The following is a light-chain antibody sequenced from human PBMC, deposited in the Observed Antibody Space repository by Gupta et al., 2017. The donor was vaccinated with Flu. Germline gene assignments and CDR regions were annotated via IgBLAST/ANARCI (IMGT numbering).Light chain of an antibody. V-gene: IGKV3-20*01. Sequence: PGERATLSCRASQSVTSYYLAWYQQKFGQAPRLLIYGASSRATGVPDRFSGSGSGTDFTLTISRLEPEDFAVYYCQQYGGSPHHFGQGT. CDR1: QSVTSYY. CDR3: QQYGGSPHH. J-gene: IGKJ2*01. CDR2: GAS.